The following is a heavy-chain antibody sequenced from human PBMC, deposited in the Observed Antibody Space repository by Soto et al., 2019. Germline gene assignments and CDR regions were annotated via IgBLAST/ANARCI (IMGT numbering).Heavy chain of an antibody. D-gene: IGHD5-12*01. V-gene: IGHV3-23*01. Sequence: EVQLLESGGGLVQPGGSLRLSCAASGFSFGGYAMNWVRQAPGKGLAWVSSISGSGATTYYADSVKGRFTISRDNSKNTVYLQMNSLRAEDTALYYCAKGSRGYSGYVFDYWGKGDLVTVSS. CDR3: AKGSRGYSGYVFDY. J-gene: IGHJ4*02. CDR2: ISGSGATT. CDR1: GFSFGGYA.